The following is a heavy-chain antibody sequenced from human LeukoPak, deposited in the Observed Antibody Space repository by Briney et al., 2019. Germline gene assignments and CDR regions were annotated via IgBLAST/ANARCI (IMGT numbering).Heavy chain of an antibody. D-gene: IGHD3-10*02. J-gene: IGHJ2*01. Sequence: SETLSLTCTVSGGSISSNNDYWGWIRQPPGKGLEWIGNIYYGRSPYYNPSFKSRLTISVDTSKNQFSLKLSSVTATDTALYYCARHGYGRGRWYFDLWGRGILVTVSS. CDR3: ARHGYGRGRWYFDL. CDR2: IYYGRSP. V-gene: IGHV4-39*01. CDR1: GGSISSNNDY.